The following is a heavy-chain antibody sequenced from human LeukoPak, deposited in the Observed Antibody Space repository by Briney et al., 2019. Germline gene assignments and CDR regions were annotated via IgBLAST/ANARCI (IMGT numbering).Heavy chain of an antibody. J-gene: IGHJ4*02. D-gene: IGHD3-10*01. CDR1: GGSISSYY. Sequence: PSETLSLTCTVSGGSISSYYWSWIRQAPGKGLEWIGYIYYSGSTTYNPSLKSRVTISVDTSKNQFSLNLSSVTAADTAVYYCARTVAYYYGSGSYYFDYWGQGTLVTVSS. CDR2: IYYSGST. V-gene: IGHV4-59*08. CDR3: ARTVAYYYGSGSYYFDY.